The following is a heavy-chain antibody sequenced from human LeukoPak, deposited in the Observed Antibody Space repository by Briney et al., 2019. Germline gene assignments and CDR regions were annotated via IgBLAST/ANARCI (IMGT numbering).Heavy chain of an antibody. D-gene: IGHD3-3*01. CDR3: AAPGASGFVGNFWSGPLDY. CDR2: INPSAGST. V-gene: IGHV1-46*01. Sequence: ASVKVSCRASGYSFTSHYMHWVRQAPGQGLEWMGIINPSAGSTSYPQNFQGRFTMSRDTSTSTVYMELSSLRSEDTAVYYCAAPGASGFVGNFWSGPLDYWGQGTLVSVCS. J-gene: IGHJ4*02. CDR1: GYSFTSHY.